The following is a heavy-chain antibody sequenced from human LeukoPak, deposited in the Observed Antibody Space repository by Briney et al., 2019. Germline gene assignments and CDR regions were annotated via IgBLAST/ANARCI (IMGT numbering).Heavy chain of an antibody. CDR2: IWYDGSNK. CDR3: GKVSGESSGWGAPPPVFDI. Sequence: GGSLRLSCAASGFTFSSYGMHWVRQAPGKGLEWVAVIWYDGSNKYYADSVKGRFTISRDNSKNTLYLQMNSLRAEDTAVYYWGKVSGESSGWGAPPPVFDIWGQGTMVTVSS. V-gene: IGHV3-33*06. CDR1: GFTFSSYG. J-gene: IGHJ3*02. D-gene: IGHD3-22*01.